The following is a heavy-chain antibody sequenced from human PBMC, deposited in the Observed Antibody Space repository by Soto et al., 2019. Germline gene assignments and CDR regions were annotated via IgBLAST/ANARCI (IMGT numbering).Heavy chain of an antibody. Sequence: ASVKVSCKASGYTFTGYYMHWVRQAPGQGLEWMGWINPNSGGTNYAQKFQGRVTMTRDTSISTAYMELSRLRSDDTAVYYCARDWGYCTNGVCEIYWFDPWGQGTLVTVSS. CDR2: INPNSGGT. CDR3: ARDWGYCTNGVCEIYWFDP. CDR1: GYTFTGYY. D-gene: IGHD2-8*01. J-gene: IGHJ5*02. V-gene: IGHV1-2*02.